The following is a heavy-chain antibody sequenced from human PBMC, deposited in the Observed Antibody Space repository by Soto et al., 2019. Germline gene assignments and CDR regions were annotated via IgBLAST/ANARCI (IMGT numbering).Heavy chain of an antibody. CDR1: GGSITSGGYS. D-gene: IGHD3-3*01. CDR3: ARGQRFSDWFDP. CDR2: IYSSGST. V-gene: IGHV4-61*02. J-gene: IGHJ5*02. Sequence: SETLSLTCAVSGGSITSGGYSWTWIRQSAGGGLEWIGRIYSSGSTNYNPSLKSRVTISLDTSMNHFSLRLSSVTAADTAVYYCARGQRFSDWFDPWGQGTLVTVSS.